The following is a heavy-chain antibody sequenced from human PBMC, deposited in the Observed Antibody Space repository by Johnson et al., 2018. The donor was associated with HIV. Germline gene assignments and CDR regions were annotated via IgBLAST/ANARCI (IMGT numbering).Heavy chain of an antibody. J-gene: IGHJ3*02. CDR2: ISWDGGST. CDR1: GFTFDDYS. D-gene: IGHD5-12*01. CDR3: TTGLPGATYDAFDI. Sequence: EVQLVESGGGVVQPGGSLRLSCAASGFTFDDYSMQWVRQPPGKGLEWVSLISWDGGSTYYADSVKGRFTISRDNSKNSLYLQMSSLRTEDTALYYCTTGLPGATYDAFDIWGQGTMVTVSS. V-gene: IGHV3-43*01.